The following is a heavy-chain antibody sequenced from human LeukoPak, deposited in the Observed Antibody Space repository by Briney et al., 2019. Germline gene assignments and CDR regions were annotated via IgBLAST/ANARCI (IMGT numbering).Heavy chain of an antibody. J-gene: IGHJ5*02. CDR2: ISYDGSNK. V-gene: IGHV3-30*18. CDR3: AKGDQWLVLRWFDP. Sequence: GGALRLSRAASRFTLSSYGIHWGRQAPSHGVGWVAVISYDGSNKYYADSVKGRFTISRDNSKNTLYLQMNSLRAEDTAVYYCAKGDQWLVLRWFDPWGQGTLVTVSS. D-gene: IGHD6-19*01. CDR1: RFTLSSYG.